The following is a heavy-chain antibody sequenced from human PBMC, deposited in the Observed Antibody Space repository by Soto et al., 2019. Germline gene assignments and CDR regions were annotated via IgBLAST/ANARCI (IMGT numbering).Heavy chain of an antibody. V-gene: IGHV3-30-3*01. J-gene: IGHJ4*02. CDR2: ISYDGSNK. Sequence: PGGSLRLSCAASGFTFSSYAMHWVRQAPGKGLEWVAVISYDGSNKYYADSVKGRFTISRDNSKNTLYLQMNSLRAEDTAVYYCARDGYDILTGPAPLDYWGQGTLVTVSS. D-gene: IGHD3-9*01. CDR1: GFTFSSYA. CDR3: ARDGYDILTGPAPLDY.